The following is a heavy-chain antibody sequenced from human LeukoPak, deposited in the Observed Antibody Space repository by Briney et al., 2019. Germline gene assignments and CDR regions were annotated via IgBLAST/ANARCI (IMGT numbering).Heavy chain of an antibody. Sequence: GGSLRLSCAASGYTFSGSAMHWVRQASGKGLEWVGRIRSKANSYATAYAASVKGRFTISRDDSKNTLYLQMNSLRAEDTAVYYCAKDSRDYGVRYYFDYWGQGTLVTVSS. J-gene: IGHJ4*02. CDR1: GYTFSGSA. CDR3: AKDSRDYGVRYYFDY. D-gene: IGHD4-17*01. CDR2: IRSKANSYAT. V-gene: IGHV3-73*01.